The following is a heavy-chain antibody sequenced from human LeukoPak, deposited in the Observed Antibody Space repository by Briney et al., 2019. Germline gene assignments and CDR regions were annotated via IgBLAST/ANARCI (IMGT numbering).Heavy chain of an antibody. CDR3: ARRDGWGGYGGVGWFDP. CDR1: GYTFTSYD. J-gene: IGHJ5*02. D-gene: IGHD3-10*01. Sequence: ASVKVSCKASGYTFTSYDINWVRQATGQGLEWMGWMNPNSGNTGYAQKFQGRVTMTRNTSISTAYMELSSLRSEDTAVYYCARRDGWGGYGGVGWFDPWGQGTLVTVSS. V-gene: IGHV1-8*01. CDR2: MNPNSGNT.